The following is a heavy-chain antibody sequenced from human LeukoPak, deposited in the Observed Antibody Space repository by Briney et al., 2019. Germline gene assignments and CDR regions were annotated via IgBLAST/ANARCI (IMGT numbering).Heavy chain of an antibody. V-gene: IGHV1-18*04. D-gene: IGHD6-19*01. CDR3: ARGPGIAVAGVFDY. J-gene: IGHJ4*02. Sequence: GASVKVSCKASGYTFTSYGINWVRQAPGQGLEWMGWISGHNGHTNYVQKMQGRVTMTTDTSTNTAYMELRNLTSDDTAVYYCARGPGIAVAGVFDYWAREAWSPSPQ. CDR1: GYTFTSYG. CDR2: ISGHNGHT.